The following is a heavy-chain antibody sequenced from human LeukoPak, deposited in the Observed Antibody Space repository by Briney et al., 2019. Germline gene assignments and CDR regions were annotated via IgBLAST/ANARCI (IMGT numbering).Heavy chain of an antibody. V-gene: IGHV1-2*02. J-gene: IGHJ6*04. Sequence: ASVKVSCKASGYTFTGYYMHWVRQAPGQGLEWMGWINPNSGGTNYAQKFQGRVTMTRDTSISTAYMELSRLRSDDTAVYYCARDVYDFWGGYGLFLDVWGKGTTVTVSS. CDR2: INPNSGGT. CDR1: GYTFTGYY. D-gene: IGHD3-3*01. CDR3: ARDVYDFWGGYGLFLDV.